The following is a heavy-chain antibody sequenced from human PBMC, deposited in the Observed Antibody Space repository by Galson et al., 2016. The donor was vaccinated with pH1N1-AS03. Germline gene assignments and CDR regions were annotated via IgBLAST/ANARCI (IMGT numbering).Heavy chain of an antibody. V-gene: IGHV6-1*01. CDR3: ARAENTVTTLGGFDP. Sequence: CAISGDSVSSNSAAWNWIRQSPSRGLEWLGRTYYRSKWYNDYAVSVKSRITINPDTSKNQFSLQLNSVTAADAAVYYCARAENTVTTLGGFDPWGQGTLVTVSS. CDR2: TYYRSKWYN. J-gene: IGHJ5*02. D-gene: IGHD4-17*01. CDR1: GDSVSSNSAA.